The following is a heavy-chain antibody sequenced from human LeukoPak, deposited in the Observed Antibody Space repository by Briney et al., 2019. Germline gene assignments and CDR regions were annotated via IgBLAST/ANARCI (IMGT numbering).Heavy chain of an antibody. Sequence: GGSLRLSCAASGFTFSSYAMSWVRQAPGKGLEWVSAISGSGGSTYYADSVRGRFTISRDNSKNTLYLQMNSLRAEDTAVYYCAKGIGYCSSSSCYMGDYWGQGTLVTVSS. J-gene: IGHJ4*02. D-gene: IGHD2-2*02. CDR3: AKGIGYCSSSSCYMGDY. V-gene: IGHV3-23*01. CDR1: GFTFSSYA. CDR2: ISGSGGST.